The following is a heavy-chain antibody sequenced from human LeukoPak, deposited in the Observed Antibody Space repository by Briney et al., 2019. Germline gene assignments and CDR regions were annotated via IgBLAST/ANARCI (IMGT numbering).Heavy chain of an antibody. Sequence: GESLQISCKGSGYSFATYWIGWVRQMPGKGLEWMGIIYPGDSDTRYSPSFQGQVTISADKSISTAYLQWSSLKASDTAMYYCARHANHDSSGYYAFNYWGQGTLVTVSS. CDR2: IYPGDSDT. D-gene: IGHD3-22*01. V-gene: IGHV5-51*01. CDR3: ARHANHDSSGYYAFNY. J-gene: IGHJ4*02. CDR1: GYSFATYW.